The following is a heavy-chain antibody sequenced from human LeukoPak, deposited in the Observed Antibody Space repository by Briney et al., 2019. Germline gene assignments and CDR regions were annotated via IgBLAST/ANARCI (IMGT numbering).Heavy chain of an antibody. CDR1: GFTFGNYD. D-gene: IGHD3-22*01. CDR3: ARAPQWLLFDY. CDR2: IWSDGSDK. V-gene: IGHV3-33*01. Sequence: GGSLRLSCAASGFTFGNYDMHWVRQAPGKGLEWVAVIWSDGSDKYYEDSVKGRFTISRDNSKNTLDLQMNSLRAEDTAVYYCARAPQWLLFDYWGQGTLVTVSS. J-gene: IGHJ4*02.